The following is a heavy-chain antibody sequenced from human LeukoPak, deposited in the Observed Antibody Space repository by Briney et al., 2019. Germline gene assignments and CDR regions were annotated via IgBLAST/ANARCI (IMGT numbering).Heavy chain of an antibody. J-gene: IGHJ4*02. CDR3: ARGRDGDYVPLDY. D-gene: IGHD4-17*01. CDR2: ISSSGSTT. V-gene: IGHV3-48*03. CDR1: GFTFSSYE. Sequence: GGSLRLSCAASGFTFSSYEMNWVRQAPGKGLEWVSYISSSGSTTYYADSVKGRSTISRDNAKKSLYLQMNSLRAEDTAVYYCARGRDGDYVPLDYWGQGTLVTVSS.